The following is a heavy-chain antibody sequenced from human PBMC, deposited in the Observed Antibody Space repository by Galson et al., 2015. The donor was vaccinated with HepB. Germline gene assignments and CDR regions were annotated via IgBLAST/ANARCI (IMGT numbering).Heavy chain of an antibody. CDR2: INPGVSTI. CDR3: AAAFDV. J-gene: IGHJ3*01. CDR1: GFTFSAYN. V-gene: IGHV3-48*02. Sequence: SLRLSCAASGFTFSAYNMNWVRQAPGKGLEWVSYINPGVSTIYYADSLKGRFTISRDNVKNSLYLQINSLRDEDTAVYYCAAAFDVWGQGTMVTVSS.